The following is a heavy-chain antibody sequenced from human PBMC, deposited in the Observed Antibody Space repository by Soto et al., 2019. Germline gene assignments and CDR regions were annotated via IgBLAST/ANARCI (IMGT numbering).Heavy chain of an antibody. V-gene: IGHV1-69*04. CDR3: ARDAPNYDILTGYYMANWFDP. CDR1: GGTFSSYT. CDR2: IIPILGIA. D-gene: IGHD3-9*01. Sequence: SVKVSCKASGGTFSSYTISWVRQAPGQGLEWMGRIIPILGIANYAQKFQGRVMITADKSTSTAYMELSSLRSEDTAVYYCARDAPNYDILTGYYMANWFDPWGQGTLVTAPQ. J-gene: IGHJ5*02.